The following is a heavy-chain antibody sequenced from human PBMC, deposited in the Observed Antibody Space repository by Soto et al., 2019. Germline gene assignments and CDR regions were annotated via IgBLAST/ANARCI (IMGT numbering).Heavy chain of an antibody. V-gene: IGHV4-31*03. Sequence: PSETLSLTCTVSGGSISSGGYYWSWIRQHPGKGLEWIGYIYYSGSTYYNPSLKSRVTISVDTSKNQFSLKLSSVTAADTAVYYCERGQGQWLAVDYWGQGTLVTVSS. CDR3: ERGQGQWLAVDY. CDR2: IYYSGST. CDR1: GGSISSGGYY. J-gene: IGHJ4*02. D-gene: IGHD6-19*01.